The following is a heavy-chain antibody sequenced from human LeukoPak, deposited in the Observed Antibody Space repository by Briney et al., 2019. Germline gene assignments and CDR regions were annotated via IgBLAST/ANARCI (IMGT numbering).Heavy chain of an antibody. CDR1: GGSISSGDYY. CDR3: ARGALGDGSTYGFLDY. J-gene: IGHJ4*02. CDR2: IYYSGTA. D-gene: IGHD3-10*01. V-gene: IGHV4-30-4*08. Sequence: KSSETLSLTCTVSGGSISSGDYYWNWIRQPPGKGLGWIGYIYYSGTAYYNPSLKSRVTISVDTSKNQFSLKLTSVTAADTAVYYCARGALGDGSTYGFLDYWGQGTLITVSS.